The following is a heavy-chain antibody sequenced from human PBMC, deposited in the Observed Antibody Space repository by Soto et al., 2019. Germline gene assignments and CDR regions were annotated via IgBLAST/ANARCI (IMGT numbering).Heavy chain of an antibody. V-gene: IGHV3-23*01. CDR2: ISGSGGST. CDR3: ATRIAVAGTAY. CDR1: GFTFSSYA. Sequence: PGGSLRLSCAASGFTFSSYAMSWVRQAPGKGLEWVSAISGSGGSTYYADSAKGRFTISRDNSKNTLYLQMNSLRAEDTAVYYCATRIAVAGTAYWGQGTLVTVSS. J-gene: IGHJ4*02. D-gene: IGHD6-19*01.